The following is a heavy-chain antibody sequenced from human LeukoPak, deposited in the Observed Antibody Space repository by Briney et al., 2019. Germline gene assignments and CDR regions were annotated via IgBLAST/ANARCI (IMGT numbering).Heavy chain of an antibody. Sequence: SETLSLTCTVSGGSISSYYWSLIRQPPGKGLEWIGYIYYSGSTNYNPSLKSRVTISVDTSKNQFSLKLSSVTAADTAVYYCARELMEAFDIWGQGTMVTVSS. V-gene: IGHV4-59*01. CDR3: ARELMEAFDI. D-gene: IGHD2-8*01. CDR1: GGSISSYY. CDR2: IYYSGST. J-gene: IGHJ3*02.